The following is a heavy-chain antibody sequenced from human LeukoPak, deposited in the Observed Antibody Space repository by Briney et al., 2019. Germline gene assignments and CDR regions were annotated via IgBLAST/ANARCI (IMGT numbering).Heavy chain of an antibody. V-gene: IGHV3-23*01. CDR1: GLTFSNYA. CDR2: ITGSGDGT. D-gene: IGHD3-10*01. CDR3: VKGFVHPTYYFDY. Sequence: GGSLRLSCAASGLTFSNYAMMWVRQAPGKRLEWVSSITGSGDGTYYADSVRGRFTISRDNSENTLYLQLNSLRAEDTAVYFCVKGFVHPTYYFDYWGQGTLVTVSS. J-gene: IGHJ4*02.